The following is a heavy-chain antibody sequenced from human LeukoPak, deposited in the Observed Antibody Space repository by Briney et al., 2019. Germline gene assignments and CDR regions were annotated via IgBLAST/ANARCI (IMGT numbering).Heavy chain of an antibody. J-gene: IGHJ4*02. CDR1: GFAVSTNY. D-gene: IGHD3-16*01. CDR3: TRLLPTSHHYFDC. V-gene: IGHV3-53*01. CDR2: IYGGGAT. Sequence: PGGSLRLSCAASGFAVSTNYMSWVRQAPGKGLEWVSVIYGGGATYYADSVRGRFTISRDNSENTLYLQMNSLRAEDTAVYYCTRLLPTSHHYFDCWGQGTLVTVSS.